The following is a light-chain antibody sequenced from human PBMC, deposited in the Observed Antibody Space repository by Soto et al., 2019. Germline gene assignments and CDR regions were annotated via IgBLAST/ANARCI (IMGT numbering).Light chain of an antibody. J-gene: IGKJ2*01. CDR2: GAS. CDR1: QSVSRSY. CDR3: QQYDSSPYT. Sequence: EIVLSQSPGTLSLSPGERATLTCRASQSVSRSYLAWYQQKPGQAPRLLIYGASSRATGIPDRFSGSGSGTDFTLTISRLEPEDLAVYYCQQYDSSPYTFGQGTKLEIK. V-gene: IGKV3-20*01.